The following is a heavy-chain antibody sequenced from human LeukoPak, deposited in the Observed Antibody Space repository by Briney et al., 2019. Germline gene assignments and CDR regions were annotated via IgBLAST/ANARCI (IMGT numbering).Heavy chain of an antibody. Sequence: GASVKVSCKASGYTFTSNYMHWVRQAPGQGLEWMGIINPSGGSTSYAQKFQGRVTMTRDTSTSTVYMELSSLRSEDTAVYYCASLFSSGPLGGPWGQGTLVTVSS. CDR2: INPSGGST. V-gene: IGHV1-46*01. CDR3: ASLFSSGPLGGP. J-gene: IGHJ5*02. D-gene: IGHD3-22*01. CDR1: GYTFTSNY.